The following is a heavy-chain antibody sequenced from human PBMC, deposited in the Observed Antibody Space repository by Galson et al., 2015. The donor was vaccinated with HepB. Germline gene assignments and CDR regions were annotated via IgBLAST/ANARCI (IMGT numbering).Heavy chain of an antibody. CDR1: GFTFTSSA. CDR3: AAVSVYYDVWSGYPTGENGLDV. V-gene: IGHV1-58*01. J-gene: IGHJ6*02. CDR2: IVVGSGNT. Sequence: SVKVSCKASGFTFTSSAVHWVRQGRGQGLEWIGWIVVGSGNTNYPQEFQERVTITRDMATSTAFMELSSLRSDDMAVYYCAAVSVYYDVWSGYPTGENGLDVWGQGTTVTVSS. D-gene: IGHD3-3*01.